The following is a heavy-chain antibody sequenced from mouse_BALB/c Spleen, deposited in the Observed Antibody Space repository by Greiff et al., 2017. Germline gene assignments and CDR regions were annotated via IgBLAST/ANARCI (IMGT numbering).Heavy chain of an antibody. CDR1: GFTFSSYA. CDR2: ISSGGST. V-gene: IGHV5-6-5*01. J-gene: IGHJ3*01. D-gene: IGHD2-14*01. CDR3: ARDGYSYGYDRFAF. Sequence: EVKLMESGGGLVKPGGSLKLSCAASGFTFSSYAMSWVRQTPEKRLEWVASISSGGSTYYPDSVKGRFTISRDNARNILYLQMSSLRSEDTAMYYCARDGYSYGYDRFAFWGEETLGTVSA.